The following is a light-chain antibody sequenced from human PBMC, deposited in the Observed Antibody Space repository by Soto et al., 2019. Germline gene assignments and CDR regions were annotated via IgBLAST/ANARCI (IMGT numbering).Light chain of an antibody. Sequence: DIQMTQSPSSLSASVGDRVTITCRASQSISSYLNWYQQKPGKAPKLLIYAASRLPSGVPSRFSGSGSGTDFTLPISSLQPEDFATYDCQQSYSTPPTFGQGTKLEIK. J-gene: IGKJ2*01. CDR2: AAS. CDR3: QQSYSTPPT. CDR1: QSISSY. V-gene: IGKV1-39*01.